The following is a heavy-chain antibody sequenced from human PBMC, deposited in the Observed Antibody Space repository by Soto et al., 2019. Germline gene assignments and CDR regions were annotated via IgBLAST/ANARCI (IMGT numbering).Heavy chain of an antibody. CDR2: ILPIFGTA. D-gene: IGHD3-16*02. Sequence: SVKVSCKASGGTFSSYAISWVRQAPGQGLEWTGRILPIFGTANYAQKFQGRVTITADESTSTAYMVLSSVRSEDTAVYYCARECVSSLDGYYYGMDVWCQGITVTVS. CDR3: ARECVSSLDGYYYGMDV. J-gene: IGHJ6*02. CDR1: GGTFSSYA. V-gene: IGHV1-69*13.